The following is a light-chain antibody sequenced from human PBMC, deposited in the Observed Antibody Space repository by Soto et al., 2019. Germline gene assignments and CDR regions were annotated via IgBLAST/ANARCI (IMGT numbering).Light chain of an antibody. J-gene: IGLJ1*01. Sequence: QSVLSQPASVSGSPGQSITISCTGINSGVVNYEYVSWYQQFPDKAPKLIIYEGRERPSGVSDRFSGSKSDNAASLTISALQTEDEAEYFCLSYGNVFRNGTKVTV. CDR2: EGR. V-gene: IGLV2-23*01. CDR1: NSGVVNYEY. CDR3: LSYGNV.